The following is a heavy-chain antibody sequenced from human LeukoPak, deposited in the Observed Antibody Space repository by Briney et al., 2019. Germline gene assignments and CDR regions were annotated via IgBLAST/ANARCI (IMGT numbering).Heavy chain of an antibody. CDR1: GGSISSSSYY. CDR2: IYYSGST. V-gene: IGHV4-39*07. J-gene: IGHJ6*03. D-gene: IGHD2-8*01. Sequence: SDTLSLTCTVSGGSISSSSYYWGWIRQPPGKGLEWIGSIYYSGSTYYNPSLKSRVTISVDTSKNQFSLKLSSVTAADTAVYYCARVSVHYYYMDVWGKGTTVTVSS. CDR3: ARVSVHYYYMDV.